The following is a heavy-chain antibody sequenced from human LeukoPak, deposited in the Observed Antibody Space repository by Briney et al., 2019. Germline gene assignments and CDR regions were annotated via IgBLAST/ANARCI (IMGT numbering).Heavy chain of an antibody. Sequence: GGSLRLSCAASGFTFSNAWMSWVRQAPGKGLEWVGRIKSKTDGGTTDYAAPVKGRFTISRDDSKNTLYLQMSSLRTEDTAVYYCATDLHFGYCTATSCANYWGQGTLVTVSS. J-gene: IGHJ4*02. V-gene: IGHV3-15*01. CDR3: ATDLHFGYCTATSCANY. CDR2: IKSKTDGGTT. D-gene: IGHD2-2*03. CDR1: GFTFSNAW.